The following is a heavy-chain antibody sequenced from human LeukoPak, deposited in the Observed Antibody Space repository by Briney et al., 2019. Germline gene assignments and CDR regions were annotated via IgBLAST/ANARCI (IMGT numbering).Heavy chain of an antibody. D-gene: IGHD3-22*01. V-gene: IGHV3-7*01. J-gene: IGHJ6*03. Sequence: GGSLRLSCAASGFSFSSYNMNWARQAPGKGLEWVANIKQDGSEKYYVDSVKGRFTISRDNAKNSLYLQMNSLRAEDTAVYYCARDWSYYYDSSGYSLNYMDVWGKGTTVTVSS. CDR2: IKQDGSEK. CDR1: GFSFSSYN. CDR3: ARDWSYYYDSSGYSLNYMDV.